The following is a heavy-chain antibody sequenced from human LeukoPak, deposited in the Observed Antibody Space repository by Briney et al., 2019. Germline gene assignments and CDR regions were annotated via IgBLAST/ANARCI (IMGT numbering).Heavy chain of an antibody. D-gene: IGHD3-16*01. CDR1: GYSFTNYW. V-gene: IGHV5-51*01. CDR3: ARGRGRQATDAFDI. Sequence: NAGESLKISCKGSGYSFTNYWIGWVRQMPGKGLEWMGIIYPGDSDIRYSPSFQGQVTISADKSISTAYLQCSSLKASDTAMYYCARGRGRQATDAFDIWGQGTMVTVSS. CDR2: IYPGDSDI. J-gene: IGHJ3*02.